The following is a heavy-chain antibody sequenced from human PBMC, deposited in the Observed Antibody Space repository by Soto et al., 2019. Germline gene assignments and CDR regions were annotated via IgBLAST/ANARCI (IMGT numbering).Heavy chain of an antibody. CDR3: AHYVSWSYDIPSWFGP. V-gene: IGHV4-31*03. Sequence: SETLSLTCTVSGGSISSGGYYWSWIRQHPGKGLEWIGYIYYSGSTYYNPSLKSRVTISVDTSKNQFSLKLSSVTAADTAVYYCAHYVSWSYDIPSWFGPWGQGTLVTVSS. J-gene: IGHJ5*02. D-gene: IGHD3-10*01. CDR1: GGSISSGGYY. CDR2: IYYSGST.